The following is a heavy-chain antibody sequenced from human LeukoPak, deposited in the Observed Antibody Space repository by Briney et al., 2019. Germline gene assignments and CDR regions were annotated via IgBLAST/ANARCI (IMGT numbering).Heavy chain of an antibody. V-gene: IGHV4-39*07. CDR2: IFYSGST. CDR3: ARDRYYGSGNLGNWFDP. CDR1: GDSVSSSNFY. D-gene: IGHD3-10*01. Sequence: SETLSLTCIVSGDSVSSSNFYWGWIRQPPGKGLEWIGSIFYSGSTYYNPSLKSRVAISVDTSKNQFSLKLSSVTAADTAVYYCARDRYYGSGNLGNWFDPWGQGTLVTVSS. J-gene: IGHJ5*02.